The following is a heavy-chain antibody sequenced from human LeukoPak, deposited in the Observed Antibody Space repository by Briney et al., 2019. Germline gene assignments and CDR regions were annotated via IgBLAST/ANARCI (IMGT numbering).Heavy chain of an antibody. V-gene: IGHV3-30*02. CDR2: IRYDGSIK. D-gene: IGHD3-10*01. J-gene: IGHJ4*02. CDR3: AKDRYYGSGNYYYDY. Sequence: GGSLRLSCAASGFTFSSYGMHWVRQAPGKGLEWVAFIRYDGSIKYYADSVKGRFTISRDNSKNTLYLQMNSLRAEDRAVYYCAKDRYYGSGNYYYDYWGQGTLVTVSS. CDR1: GFTFSSYG.